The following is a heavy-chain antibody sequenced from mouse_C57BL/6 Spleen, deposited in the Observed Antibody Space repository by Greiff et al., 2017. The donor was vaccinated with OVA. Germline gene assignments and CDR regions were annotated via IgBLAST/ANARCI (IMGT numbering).Heavy chain of an antibody. CDR2: LDPSDSYT. V-gene: IGHV1-69*01. CDR1: GYTFTSYW. J-gene: IGHJ2*01. CDR3: ARAGDGYYADY. Sequence: VQLQQPGAELVMPGASVKLSCKASGYTFTSYWMNWVKQRPGQGLEWIGELDPSDSYTNYNQKFKGKSTLTVDKSSSTAYMQLSSLTSEDSAVYYCARAGDGYYADYWGKGTTLTVSS. D-gene: IGHD2-3*01.